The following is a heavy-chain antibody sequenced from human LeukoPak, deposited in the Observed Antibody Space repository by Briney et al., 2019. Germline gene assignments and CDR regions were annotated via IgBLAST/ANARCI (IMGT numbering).Heavy chain of an antibody. J-gene: IGHJ5*02. D-gene: IGHD3-10*01. CDR3: ARGPMVRGVIRSAWFDP. V-gene: IGHV4-59*01. CDR2: IYYSGST. CDR1: GGSISSYY. Sequence: SSETLSLTCTVSGGSISSYYWSWIRQPPGKGLEWIGYIYYSGSTNYNPSLKSRVTISVDTSKNQFSLKLSSVTAADTAVYYCARGPMVRGVIRSAWFDPWGQGTLVTVSS.